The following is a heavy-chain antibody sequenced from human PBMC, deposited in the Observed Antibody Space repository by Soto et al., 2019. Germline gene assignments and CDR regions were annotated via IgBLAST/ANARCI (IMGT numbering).Heavy chain of an antibody. Sequence: SQTLSLTCVISGDSVSSNSAAWNWIRQSPSRGLEWLGRTYYRSRWYNDYAVSVRSRITVNADTSKNQFSLKLSSVTAADTAVYYCARHRPYCTNGVCYWVNYYYMDVWGKGTTVTVSS. V-gene: IGHV6-1*01. CDR3: ARHRPYCTNGVCYWVNYYYMDV. CDR2: TYYRSRWYN. J-gene: IGHJ6*03. CDR1: GDSVSSNSAA. D-gene: IGHD2-8*01.